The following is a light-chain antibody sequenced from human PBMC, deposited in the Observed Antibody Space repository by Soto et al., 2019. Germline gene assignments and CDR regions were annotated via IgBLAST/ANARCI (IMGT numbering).Light chain of an antibody. J-gene: IGLJ3*02. CDR3: QTWGTGIHQV. CDR2: VNSDGSH. Sequence: QPVLTQSPSASASLGASVKLTCTLSSGHSNYVIAWHQQLPEKGPRFLMKVNSDGSHSKGDGISHRFSGSSSGAERYLTISSLQSEDEADYYCQTWGTGIHQVFGGGTKLTVL. CDR1: SGHSNYV. V-gene: IGLV4-69*01.